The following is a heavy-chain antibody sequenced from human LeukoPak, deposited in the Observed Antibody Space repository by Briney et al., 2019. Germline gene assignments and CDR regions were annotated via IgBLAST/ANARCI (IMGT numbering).Heavy chain of an antibody. CDR3: ARGTKTGYTGYDWNY. V-gene: IGHV4-59*01. CDR2: IYYSGRT. J-gene: IGHJ4*02. CDR1: GGSLSSYY. D-gene: IGHD5-12*01. Sequence: SETLSLICSVSGGSLSSYYWSWIRQPSGKGLEWSGYIYYSGRTSYNPSLKSRVTISVDTSSNQFSLILTSMTAADTAVYYCARGTKTGYTGYDWNYWGQGSLVTVSS.